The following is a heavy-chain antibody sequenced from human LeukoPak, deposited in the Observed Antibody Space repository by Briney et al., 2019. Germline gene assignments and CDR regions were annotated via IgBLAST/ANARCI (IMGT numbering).Heavy chain of an antibody. Sequence: GGSLRLSCKGSGYSFTSYWIGWVRQMPGKGLEWMGTIYPGDSDTRYSPSFQGQVTISADKSISTAYLQWSSLKASDTAMYYCATYYDILTGYSPDAFDIWGQGTMVTVSS. V-gene: IGHV5-51*01. J-gene: IGHJ3*02. D-gene: IGHD3-9*01. CDR2: IYPGDSDT. CDR3: ATYYDILTGYSPDAFDI. CDR1: GYSFTSYW.